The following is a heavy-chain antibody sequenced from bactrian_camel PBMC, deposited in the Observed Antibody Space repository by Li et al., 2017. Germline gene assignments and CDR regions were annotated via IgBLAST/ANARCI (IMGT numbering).Heavy chain of an antibody. J-gene: IGHJ4*01. CDR1: GYVNDNYC. D-gene: IGHD1*01. Sequence: HVQLVESGGGLVQPGGSLRLSCATAGYVNDNYCMGWFRQVPGKEREGVASIDSDGNRNYATSVNGRFTISTDSAKNLFLQMDNLKPEDTAVYYCAADPSLYTRSGDACYTTIAYYVFYDGQGTQVTVS. V-gene: IGHV3S53*01. CDR2: IDSDGNR.